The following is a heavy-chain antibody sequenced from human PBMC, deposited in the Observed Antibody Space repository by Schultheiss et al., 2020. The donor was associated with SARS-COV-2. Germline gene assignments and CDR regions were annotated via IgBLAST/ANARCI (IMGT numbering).Heavy chain of an antibody. CDR3: ARLEGIFGEDRYYFDY. Sequence: GGSLRLSCEGSGYNFNTYWIGWVRQIPGKGLEWMAIIYPGDFDIRYNPSFQGQVTISVDKSITTAYLRWSSLKASDTAMYYCARLEGIFGEDRYYFDYWGQGTLVTVSS. D-gene: IGHD3-3*01. CDR2: IYPGDFDI. J-gene: IGHJ4*02. CDR1: GYNFNTYW. V-gene: IGHV5-51*01.